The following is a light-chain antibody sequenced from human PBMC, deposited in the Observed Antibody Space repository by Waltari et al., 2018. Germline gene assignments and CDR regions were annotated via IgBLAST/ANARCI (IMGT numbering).Light chain of an antibody. CDR3: QQRSNWPRT. Sequence: EIVLTQSPDTLSLSPGERATLSCRASQSVTNSLAWYQQKPGQAPRLLIYSASNRATGVPAGFSGSGSGTDFTLTISSLEPEDFAVYYCQQRSNWPRTFGQGTKVEIK. CDR1: QSVTNS. CDR2: SAS. V-gene: IGKV3-11*01. J-gene: IGKJ1*01.